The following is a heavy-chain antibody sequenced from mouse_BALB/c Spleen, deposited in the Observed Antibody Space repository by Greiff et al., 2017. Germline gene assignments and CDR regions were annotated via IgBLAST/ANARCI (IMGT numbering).Heavy chain of an antibody. Sequence: VKLMESGAELVKPGASVKMSCKASGYTFTSYWMHWVKQRPGQGLEWIGYINPSTGYTEYNQKFKDKATLTADKSSSTAYMQLSSLTSEDSAVYYCARSTRNTTSWFAYWGQGTLVTVSA. CDR1: GYTFTSYW. CDR2: INPSTGYT. J-gene: IGHJ3*01. V-gene: IGHV1-7*01. CDR3: ARSTRNTTSWFAY. D-gene: IGHD2-4*01.